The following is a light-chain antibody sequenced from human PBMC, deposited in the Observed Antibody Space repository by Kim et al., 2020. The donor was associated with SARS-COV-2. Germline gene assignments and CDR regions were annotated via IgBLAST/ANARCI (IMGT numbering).Light chain of an antibody. Sequence: PEEKVTLAYRTSQSVSSSYLAWYQPERGQEPRRLIYGASRRAALSPHRLSGSGSGTDFSLTISGLEPEDFAVYYCKVYGTSPRIIFGQGKRLEIK. V-gene: IGKV3-20*01. CDR2: GAS. J-gene: IGKJ5*01. CDR3: KVYGTSPRII. CDR1: QSVSSSY.